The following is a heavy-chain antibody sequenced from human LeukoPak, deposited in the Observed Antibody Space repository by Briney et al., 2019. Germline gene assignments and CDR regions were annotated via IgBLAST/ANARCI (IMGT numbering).Heavy chain of an antibody. Sequence: GGSLRLSCAASGFTFSTYSMNWVRQAPGKGLEWVSSISGSSIYIYYADSVKGRFTISRDNSKNTLYLQMNTLRAEDTAVYYCATTKQARRYFDYWGQGTLVTVSS. J-gene: IGHJ4*02. CDR1: GFTFSTYS. D-gene: IGHD1-1*01. CDR2: ISGSSIYI. CDR3: ATTKQARRYFDY. V-gene: IGHV3-21*04.